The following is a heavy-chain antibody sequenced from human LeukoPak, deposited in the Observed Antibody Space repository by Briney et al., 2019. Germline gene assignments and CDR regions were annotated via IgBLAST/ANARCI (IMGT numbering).Heavy chain of an antibody. V-gene: IGHV3-33*06. CDR3: AKGDPMSTFDY. CDR1: GFTFSSYG. CDR2: IWYDGSNK. J-gene: IGHJ4*02. Sequence: PGGSLRLSCAASGFTFSSYGMHWVRRAPGKGLEWVAVIWYDGSNKYYADSVKGRFTISRDNSKNTLYLQMNSLRAEDTAVYYCAKGDPMSTFDYWGQGTLVTVSS.